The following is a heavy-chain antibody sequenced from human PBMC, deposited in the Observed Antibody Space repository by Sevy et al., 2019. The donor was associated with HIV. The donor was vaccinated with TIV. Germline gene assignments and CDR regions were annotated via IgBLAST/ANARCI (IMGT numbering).Heavy chain of an antibody. CDR2: VYYTGKT. J-gene: IGHJ5*02. CDR3: ARGDFWSGYSGFLVWFDP. CDR1: GGSISSYY. V-gene: IGHV4-59*12. D-gene: IGHD3-3*01. Sequence: SETLSLTCTVSGGSISSYYWSWIRQPPGKGLEWIGSVYYTGKTDLNPSLNSRVNISLDTSKNEFSLNLTSVTAADTAVYYCARGDFWSGYSGFLVWFDPWGQGNLVTVSS.